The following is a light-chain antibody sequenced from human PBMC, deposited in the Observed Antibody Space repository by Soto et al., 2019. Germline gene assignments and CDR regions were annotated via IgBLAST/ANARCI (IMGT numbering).Light chain of an antibody. CDR2: EVS. V-gene: IGLV2-14*01. CDR1: SSDVGAYKY. Sequence: QSALTQPASVSGSPGQSITISCTGTSSDVGAYKYVSWYQHHPGKAPKLLIYEVSNRPSGVSNRFSGSKSGNTASLTISGLQAEDEADYYCSSYTGSTTVVFFGGGTKLTVL. CDR3: SSYTGSTTVVF. J-gene: IGLJ2*01.